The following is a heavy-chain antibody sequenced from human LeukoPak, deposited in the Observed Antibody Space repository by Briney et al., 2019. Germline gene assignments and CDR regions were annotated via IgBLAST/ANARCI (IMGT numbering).Heavy chain of an antibody. V-gene: IGHV3-21*01. D-gene: IGHD3-22*01. CDR3: AKATYYYDSSGYSDY. CDR2: ISSSSSYI. Sequence: GGSLRLSCAASGFTFSSYSMNWVRQAPGKGLEWVSSISSSSSYIYYADSVKGRFTISRDNSKNTLYLQMNSLRAEDTAVYYCAKATYYYDSSGYSDYWGQGTLVTVSS. J-gene: IGHJ4*02. CDR1: GFTFSSYS.